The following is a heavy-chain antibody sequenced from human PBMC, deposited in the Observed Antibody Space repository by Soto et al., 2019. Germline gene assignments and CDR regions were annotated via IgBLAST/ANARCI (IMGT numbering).Heavy chain of an antibody. J-gene: IGHJ6*02. D-gene: IGHD3-9*01. V-gene: IGHV1-69*13. CDR3: ASSSYDILTGYYSYYYYGMDV. CDR2: IIPIFGTA. Sequence: SVKVSCKASGYSFTGNSIYWVRQAPGQGLEWMGGIIPIFGTANYAQKFQGRVTITADESTSTAYMELSSLRSEDTAVYYCASSSYDILTGYYSYYYYGMDVWGQGTTVTVSS. CDR1: GYSFTGNS.